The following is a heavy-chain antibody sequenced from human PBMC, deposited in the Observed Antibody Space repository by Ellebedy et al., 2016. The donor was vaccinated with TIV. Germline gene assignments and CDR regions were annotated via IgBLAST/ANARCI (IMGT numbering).Heavy chain of an antibody. CDR2: IDWDDDE. J-gene: IGHJ4*02. D-gene: IGHD6-13*01. CDR3: AHHYSSSWYPVY. CDR1: GFSLSTTGMC. V-gene: IGHV2-70*12. Sequence: SGPTLVKPTQTLTLTCTFSGFSLSTTGMCVGWVRQPPGKALEWLARIDWDDDEFYNPSLKTRLTISKDTTKNQVFLTMTNVDPVDTATYYCAHHYSSSWYPVYWGQGTLVTVSS.